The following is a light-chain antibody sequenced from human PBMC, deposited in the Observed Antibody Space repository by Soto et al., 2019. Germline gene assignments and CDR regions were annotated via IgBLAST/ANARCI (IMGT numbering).Light chain of an antibody. CDR2: KAS. J-gene: IGKJ1*01. CDR3: QHYNSYSDA. CDR1: QTSSSW. V-gene: IGKV1-5*03. Sequence: DIQMTQSPSTLSGSVGDRVTITCRVSQTSSSWLAWYQQKPGKAPKLLIYKASTLKSGVPSRFSGSGSGTEFTLTISSLQPDDFATYYCQHYNSYSDAFGQGTKVDI.